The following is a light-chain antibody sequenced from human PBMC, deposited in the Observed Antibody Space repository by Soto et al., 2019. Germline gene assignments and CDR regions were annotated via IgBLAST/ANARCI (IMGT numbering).Light chain of an antibody. J-gene: IGKJ1*01. CDR2: WTS. V-gene: IGKV4-1*01. CDR3: QQYYNTPWT. CDR1: QSVLHSPNNKNY. Sequence: DIVMTQSPDSLAVSLGERATINCKSSQSVLHSPNNKNYLAWFQQKPGQPPKLLISWTSTRESGVPDRFSGSGSGTDFTLTISSLQAEDVAVYYCQQYYNTPWTFGQGTKVEIK.